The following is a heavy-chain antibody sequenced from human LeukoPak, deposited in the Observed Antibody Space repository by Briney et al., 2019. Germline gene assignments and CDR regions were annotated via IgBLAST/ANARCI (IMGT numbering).Heavy chain of an antibody. CDR1: GGSISSYY. J-gene: IGHJ4*02. CDR3: ARGFTMVRGVMSADFDY. D-gene: IGHD3-10*01. CDR2: IYTSGST. Sequence: SETLSLTCTVSGGSISSYYWSWIRQPAGKGLEWIGRIYTSGSTNYNPSLKSRVTMSVDTSKNQFSLKLSSVTAADTAVYYCARGFTMVRGVMSADFDYWGQGTLVTVSS. V-gene: IGHV4-4*07.